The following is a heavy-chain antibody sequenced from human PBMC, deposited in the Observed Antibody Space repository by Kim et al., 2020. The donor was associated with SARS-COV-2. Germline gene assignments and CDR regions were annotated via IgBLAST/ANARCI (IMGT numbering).Heavy chain of an antibody. D-gene: IGHD3-3*01. V-gene: IGHV4-59*02. J-gene: IGHJ3*02. CDR2: IYYSGST. CDR1: GGSVSSYY. Sequence: SETLSLTCTVSGGSVSSYYWSWIRQPPGKGLEWIGYIYYSGSTNYNPSLKSRVTISVDTSKNQFSLKLSSVTAADTAVYYCARVTPTTIFGGPDAFDIWGQGTMVTVSS. CDR3: ARVTPTTIFGGPDAFDI.